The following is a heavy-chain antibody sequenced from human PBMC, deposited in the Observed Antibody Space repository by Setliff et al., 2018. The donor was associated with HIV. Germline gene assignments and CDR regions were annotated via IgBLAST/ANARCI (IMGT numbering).Heavy chain of an antibody. CDR2: MNPDSGNT. Sequence: ASVKVSCKASGYTSTSYDINWVRQATGQGLEWMGWMNPDSGNTGSAQNFQGRLTITWNTSISTAYMELGSLGFDDTAVYFCARTRSGGSSVYYYYFMDVWGQGTAVTVSS. D-gene: IGHD2-15*01. CDR1: GYTSTSYD. V-gene: IGHV1-8*01. CDR3: ARTRSGGSSVYYYYFMDV. J-gene: IGHJ6*03.